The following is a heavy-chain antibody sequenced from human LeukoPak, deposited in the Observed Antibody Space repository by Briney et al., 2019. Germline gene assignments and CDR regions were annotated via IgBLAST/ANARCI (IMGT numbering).Heavy chain of an antibody. CDR3: ARDYSGWSLDP. J-gene: IGHJ5*02. V-gene: IGHV1-46*01. Sequence: ASVKVSCKASGDTFTSYYMHWVRQAPGQGLECMGIINPSGTSTSYAQKFQGRVTMTRDMSTSTVYMELSSLRAEDTAVYYCARDYSGWSLDPWGQGTLVTVSS. CDR2: INPSGTST. D-gene: IGHD5-12*01. CDR1: GDTFTSYY.